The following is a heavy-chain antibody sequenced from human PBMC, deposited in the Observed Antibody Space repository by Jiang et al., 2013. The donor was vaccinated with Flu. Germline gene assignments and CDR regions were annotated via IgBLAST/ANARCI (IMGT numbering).Heavy chain of an antibody. Sequence: GSGLVKPSETLSLTCSVFGDSINSNNYYWGWIRQAPGQGLEWVGSIYFSGTTYQNPSLKSRVTMSLDTSKNQFSLKLRSVTAADTAVYFCARNVMTTVTQFFDYWGQ. V-gene: IGHV4-39*07. CDR2: IYFSGTT. CDR3: ARNVMTTVTQFFDY. CDR1: GDSINSNNYY. D-gene: IGHD4-17*01. J-gene: IGHJ4*02.